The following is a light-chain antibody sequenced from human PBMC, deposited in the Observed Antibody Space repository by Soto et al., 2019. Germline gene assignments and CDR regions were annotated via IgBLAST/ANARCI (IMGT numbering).Light chain of an antibody. Sequence: QSVLTQPASVSGSPGQSITISCTGTSSYVGGYNYVSWYQQHPGKAPKLMIYDVRNRPSGVSNRFSGSKSVNTASLTISGLQAEDEADYYCSSYTTISTYVFGTWTKVTVL. J-gene: IGLJ1*01. V-gene: IGLV2-14*01. CDR1: SSYVGGYNY. CDR2: DVR. CDR3: SSYTTISTYV.